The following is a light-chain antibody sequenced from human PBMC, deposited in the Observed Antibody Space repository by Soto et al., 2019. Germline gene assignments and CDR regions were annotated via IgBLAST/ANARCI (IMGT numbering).Light chain of an antibody. V-gene: IGKV1-5*03. Sequence: DIPMTQSPSTLSASIGDRVAITCRASDNIGPWVAWYQQKPGKAPKLLIYKASTLETGAPSRFAGSGSGTGFTLPITRLQPDDFATYYCQHYNSYSRTFGQGTKVEV. CDR2: KAS. CDR3: QHYNSYSRT. CDR1: DNIGPW. J-gene: IGKJ1*01.